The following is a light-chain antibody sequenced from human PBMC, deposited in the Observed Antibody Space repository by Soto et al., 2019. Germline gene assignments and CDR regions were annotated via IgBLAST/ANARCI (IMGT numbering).Light chain of an antibody. J-gene: IGKJ3*01. CDR1: QSISTY. Sequence: DIQMTQSPSSLSASVGDRVTITCRASQSISTYLNWYQQKPGKAPELLIYAASTLQSGVPSRFSGSGSGTDYTLTISSLQPEDSATYYCQQSYSLPRTFGHGTKVDI. V-gene: IGKV1-39*01. CDR2: AAS. CDR3: QQSYSLPRT.